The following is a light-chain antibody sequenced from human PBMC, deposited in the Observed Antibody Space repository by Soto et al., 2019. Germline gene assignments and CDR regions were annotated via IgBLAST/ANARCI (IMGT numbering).Light chain of an antibody. J-gene: IGLJ1*01. CDR3: AAWDGSLNGYV. Sequence: QSMITQPASACGTPGQRVTISCSGSSSNIGSNTVNWYQQRPGTAPKLLIYSNNQRPSGVPDRFSGSKSGTSASLAISGLQSEDEADYSCAAWDGSLNGYVFGTGTKVTVL. V-gene: IGLV1-44*01. CDR2: SNN. CDR1: SSNIGSNT.